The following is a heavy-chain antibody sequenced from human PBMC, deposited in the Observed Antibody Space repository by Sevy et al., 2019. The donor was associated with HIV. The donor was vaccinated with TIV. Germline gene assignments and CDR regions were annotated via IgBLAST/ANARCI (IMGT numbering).Heavy chain of an antibody. CDR1: GFTFSNYA. D-gene: IGHD5-18*01. Sequence: GGSLRLSCGAPGFTFSNYAMSWVRQAPGKGLEWVSSISGSGDNTYYADSVKGRFTVSRDNSKNTLYLQMNSLRAEDTAVYYCAKDSGDDNYGLFDYWGQGTLVTVSS. CDR2: ISGSGDNT. V-gene: IGHV3-23*01. J-gene: IGHJ4*02. CDR3: AKDSGDDNYGLFDY.